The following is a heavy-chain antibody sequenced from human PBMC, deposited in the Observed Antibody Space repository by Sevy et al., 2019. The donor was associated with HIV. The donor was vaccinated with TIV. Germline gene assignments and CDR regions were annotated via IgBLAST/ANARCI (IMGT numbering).Heavy chain of an antibody. D-gene: IGHD2-21*01. CDR3: AKDWWGGGDRYGDY. CDR2: ISYDGSNK. V-gene: IGHV3-30*18. Sequence: GGSLRLSCAASGFTFSSYGMHWVRQAPGKGLEWVAVISYDGSNKYYADSVKRRFTISRDNSKNTLYLQMNSLRAEDTAVYYCAKDWWGGGDRYGDYWGQGTLVTVSS. J-gene: IGHJ4*02. CDR1: GFTFSSYG.